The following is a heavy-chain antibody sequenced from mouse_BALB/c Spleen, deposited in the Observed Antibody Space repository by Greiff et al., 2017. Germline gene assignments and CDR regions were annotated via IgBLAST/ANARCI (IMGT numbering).Heavy chain of an antibody. CDR3: ASTGTRRDWYFDV. V-gene: IGHV1-87*01. D-gene: IGHD4-1*02. J-gene: IGHJ1*01. Sequence: VQLQQSGAELARPGASVKLSCKASGYTFTSYWMQWVKQRPGQGLEWIGAIYPGDGDTRYTQKFKGKATLTADKSSSTAYMQLSSLASEDSAVYYCASTGTRRDWYFDVWGAGTTVTVSS. CDR1: GYTFTSYW. CDR2: IYPGDGDT.